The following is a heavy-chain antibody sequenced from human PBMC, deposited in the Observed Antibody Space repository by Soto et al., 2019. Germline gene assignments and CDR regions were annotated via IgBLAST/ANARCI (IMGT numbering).Heavy chain of an antibody. V-gene: IGHV4-59*01. Sequence: PSATLSITCNVSGGAITGYYWNWIRQPPGKGLEWIGYVYFIFITKYNPSLTSRVTISVDMSKKQFSLRLTSMTSADTAVYYCSRERGAVASIADAFDIWGQGTMVTVSS. CDR2: VYFIFIT. D-gene: IGHD6-6*01. CDR1: GGAITGYY. CDR3: SRERGAVASIADAFDI. J-gene: IGHJ3*02.